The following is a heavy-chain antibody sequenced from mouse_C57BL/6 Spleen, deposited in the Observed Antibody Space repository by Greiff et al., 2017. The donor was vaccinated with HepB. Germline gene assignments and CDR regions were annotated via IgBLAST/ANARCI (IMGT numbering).Heavy chain of an antibody. J-gene: IGHJ2*01. CDR3: ARSPYYGPYFDY. D-gene: IGHD2-10*01. CDR2: INPGSGGT. Sequence: VKLQESGAELVRPGTSVKVSCKASGYAFTNYLIEWVKQRPGQGLEWIGVINPGSGGTNYNEKFKGKATLTADKSSSTAYMQLSSLTSEDSAVYFCARSPYYGPYFDYWGQGTTLTVSS. CDR1: GYAFTNYL. V-gene: IGHV1-54*01.